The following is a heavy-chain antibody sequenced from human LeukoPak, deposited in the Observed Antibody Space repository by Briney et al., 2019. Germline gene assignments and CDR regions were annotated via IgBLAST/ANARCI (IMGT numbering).Heavy chain of an antibody. V-gene: IGHV1-69*04. CDR3: AGHYYDSIRRKRDFDY. J-gene: IGHJ4*02. CDR2: IIPIFGIA. CDR1: GGTFSSYA. D-gene: IGHD3-22*01. Sequence: GASVKVSCKASGGTFSSYAISWVRQAPGQGLEWMGRIIPIFGIANYAQKFQGRVTITADKSTSTAYMELSSLRSEDTAVYYCAGHYYDSIRRKRDFDYWGQGTLVTVSS.